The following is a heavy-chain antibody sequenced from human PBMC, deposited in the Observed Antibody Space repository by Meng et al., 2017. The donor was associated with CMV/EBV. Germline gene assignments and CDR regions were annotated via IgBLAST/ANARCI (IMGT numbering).Heavy chain of an antibody. CDR1: GGTFSSYA. J-gene: IGHJ6*02. CDR3: ARDYSPYQLLSPYYCYGMDV. V-gene: IGHV1-69*10. Sequence: SVKVSCKASGGTFSSYAISWVRQAPGQGLEWMGGIIPILGIANYAQKFQGRVTITADKSTSTAYMELSSLRSEDTAVYYCARDYSPYQLLSPYYCYGMDVWGQGTTVTVSS. D-gene: IGHD2-2*01. CDR2: IIPILGIA.